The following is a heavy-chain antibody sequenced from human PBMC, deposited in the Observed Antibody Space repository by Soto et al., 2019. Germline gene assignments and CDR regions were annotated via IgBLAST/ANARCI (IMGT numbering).Heavy chain of an antibody. D-gene: IGHD6-19*01. CDR2: IYYSGST. CDR1: GGSISSYY. V-gene: IGHV4-59*08. Sequence: SETLSLTCTVSGGSISSYYWSWIRQPPGKGLEWIGYIYYSGSTNYNPSLKSRVTISVDTSKNQFSLKLSSVTAADTAVYYCAGHAGHSIGFTDYWDQGTLVTASS. J-gene: IGHJ4*02. CDR3: AGHAGHSIGFTDY.